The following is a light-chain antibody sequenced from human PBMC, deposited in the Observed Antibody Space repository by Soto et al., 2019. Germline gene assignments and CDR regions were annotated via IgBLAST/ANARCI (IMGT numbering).Light chain of an antibody. CDR1: QSVCSN. V-gene: IGKV3-15*01. Sequence: EIVLTQSPGTLSLSPGVRLTLSCRASQSVCSNLAWYQQKPGQPPRLLIYGASTRATGIPARFSGGGSGTEFTLTISSLQSEDFAVYYCQQYNNWPITFGQGTRLEIK. CDR2: GAS. CDR3: QQYNNWPIT. J-gene: IGKJ5*01.